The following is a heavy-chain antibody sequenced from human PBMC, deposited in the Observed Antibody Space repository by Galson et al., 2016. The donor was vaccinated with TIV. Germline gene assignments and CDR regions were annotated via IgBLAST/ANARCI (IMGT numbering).Heavy chain of an antibody. CDR2: ISYDGIKE. V-gene: IGHV3-30*18. D-gene: IGHD3-16*01. CDR1: GFTFSKHA. Sequence: SLRLSCAASGFTFSKHAMHWVRQAPGKGLEWLAVISYDGIKEFYADSVRGRFTISRDNSKDTLHLQMNSLRPEDSAVYYCAQDQVSYGYFYNGMDVWGQGTTVTVSS. J-gene: IGHJ6*02. CDR3: AQDQVSYGYFYNGMDV.